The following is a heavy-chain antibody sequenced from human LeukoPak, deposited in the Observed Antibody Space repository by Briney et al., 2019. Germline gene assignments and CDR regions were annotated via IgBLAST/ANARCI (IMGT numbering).Heavy chain of an antibody. D-gene: IGHD3-22*01. V-gene: IGHV4-39*01. Sequence: PSETLSLTCTVSGGSISGSSYYWGWIRQPPGEGLEWIGSVYYSGSSYYNPSLKSRVTMSVDPSKNQFSLKLSSVTAADTAVYYCARHFNYYDSLDYWGQGTLVTVSS. CDR2: VYYSGSS. CDR3: ARHFNYYDSLDY. CDR1: GGSISGSSYY. J-gene: IGHJ4*02.